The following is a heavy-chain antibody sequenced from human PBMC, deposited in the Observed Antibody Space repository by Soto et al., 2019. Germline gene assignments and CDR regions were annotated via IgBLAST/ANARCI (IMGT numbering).Heavy chain of an antibody. CDR2: IDPSDSYT. V-gene: IGHV5-10-1*01. Sequence: GESLKISCKGSGYSFTSYWVSWVRQMPGKGLEWMGRIDPSDSYTNYSPSFQGHVTISADKSISTAYLQWNTLKASDTAMYYCARHISNLRYCYLAMGVWGQGTTVTVS. J-gene: IGHJ6*02. CDR3: ARHISNLRYCYLAMGV. CDR1: GYSFTSYW. D-gene: IGHD4-4*01.